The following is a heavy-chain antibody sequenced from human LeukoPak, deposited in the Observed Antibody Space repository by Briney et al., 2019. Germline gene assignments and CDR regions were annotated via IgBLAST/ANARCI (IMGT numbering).Heavy chain of an antibody. J-gene: IGHJ6*04. D-gene: IGHD2-2*01. V-gene: IGHV1-24*01. CDR3: ATRPAARYGMDV. Sequence: AASVKVSRKVSGYTLTELSMHWVRQAPGKGLEWMGGFDPEDGETIYAQKFQGRVTMTEDTSTDTAYMELSSLRSEDTAVYYCATRPAARYGMDVWGKGTTVTVSS. CDR1: GYTLTELS. CDR2: FDPEDGET.